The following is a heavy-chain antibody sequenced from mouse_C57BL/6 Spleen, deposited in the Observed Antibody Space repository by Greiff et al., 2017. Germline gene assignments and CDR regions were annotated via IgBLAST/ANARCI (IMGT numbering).Heavy chain of an antibody. Sequence: EVQLVESGGGLVKPGGSLKLSCAASGFTFSSYAMSWVRQTPEKRLEWVATISDGGSYTYYPANVKGRFTISRDNAKNNLYLQMSHLKSEDTAMYYCAREGVYDYDGDYFDYWGQGTTLTVSS. V-gene: IGHV5-4*01. D-gene: IGHD2-4*01. CDR1: GFTFSSYA. CDR3: AREGVYDYDGDYFDY. CDR2: ISDGGSYT. J-gene: IGHJ2*01.